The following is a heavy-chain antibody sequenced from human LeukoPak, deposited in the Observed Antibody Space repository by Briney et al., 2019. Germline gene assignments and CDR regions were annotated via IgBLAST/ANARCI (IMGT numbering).Heavy chain of an antibody. V-gene: IGHV3-21*01. Sequence: GGSLRLSCAASGFTFSSYSMNWVRQAPGKGLEWVSSISSSSSYIYYADSVKGRFTISRDNAKNSLYLQMNSLRAEDTAVYYCASRNYYYDSSGYYEGAFDIWGQGTMVTVSS. CDR2: ISSSSSYI. D-gene: IGHD3-22*01. CDR1: GFTFSSYS. J-gene: IGHJ3*02. CDR3: ASRNYYYDSSGYYEGAFDI.